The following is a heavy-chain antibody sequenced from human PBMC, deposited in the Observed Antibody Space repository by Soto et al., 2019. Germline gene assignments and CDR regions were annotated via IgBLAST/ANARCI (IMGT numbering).Heavy chain of an antibody. CDR1: GGSFSSDH. D-gene: IGHD2-2*01. J-gene: IGHJ6*02. CDR3: ARDRPWDCSSSNYCYYYGLDV. V-gene: IGHV4-59*01. Sequence: SETLSLTCNVSGGSFSSDHWGWIRQPPGKGLEWIGKINNSGITNYNPSLKSRATISVDTSKNQFSLKLTSVTAADTAVYYCARDRPWDCSSSNYCYYYGLDVWGQGXTVTVSS. CDR2: INNSGIT.